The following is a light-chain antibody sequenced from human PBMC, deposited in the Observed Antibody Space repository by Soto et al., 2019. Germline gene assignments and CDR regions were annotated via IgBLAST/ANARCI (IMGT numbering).Light chain of an antibody. Sequence: QSVLTQSPSASASLGASVKLTCTLSSGHSNYAIAWHQQQSEKGPRYLMKLNSDGSHSKGDGIPDRFSGSSSGAECYLTISSLQSEDEADYYCQTWGSGIVVFGGGTKGTVL. CDR3: QTWGSGIVV. CDR2: LNSDGSH. V-gene: IGLV4-69*01. CDR1: SGHSNYA. J-gene: IGLJ2*01.